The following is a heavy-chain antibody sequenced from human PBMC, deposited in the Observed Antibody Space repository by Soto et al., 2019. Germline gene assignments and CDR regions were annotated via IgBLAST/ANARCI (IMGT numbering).Heavy chain of an antibody. CDR2: IYYSGST. Sequence: QVQLQESGPGLVKPSETLSHTCTVSGGSISSYYWSWIRQPPGKGLEYIGYIYYSGSTNYNPSLKSRVTISVDTSKNQFSLKLSSVTAADTAVYYCARVGYSYGYYFDYWGQGTLVTVSS. CDR1: GGSISSYY. D-gene: IGHD5-18*01. J-gene: IGHJ4*02. V-gene: IGHV4-59*01. CDR3: ARVGYSYGYYFDY.